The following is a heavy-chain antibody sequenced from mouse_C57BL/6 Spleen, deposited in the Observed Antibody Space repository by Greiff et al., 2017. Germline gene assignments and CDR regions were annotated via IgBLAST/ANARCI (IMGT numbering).Heavy chain of an antibody. J-gene: IGHJ2*01. Sequence: VQLQQSGPVLVKPGASVKMSCKASGYTFTDYYMNWVKQSHGKSLEWIGVINPYNGGTSYNQQFKGKATLTVDKSSSTAYMELNSLTSEDSAVYYCASRSIYDGNYFDDWGQGTTLTVSS. V-gene: IGHV1-19*01. D-gene: IGHD2-3*01. CDR1: GYTFTDYY. CDR2: INPYNGGT. CDR3: ASRSIYDGNYFDD.